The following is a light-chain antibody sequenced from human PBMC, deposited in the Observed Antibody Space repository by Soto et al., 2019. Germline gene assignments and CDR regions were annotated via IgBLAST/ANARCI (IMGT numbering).Light chain of an antibody. Sequence: DIQMNHSPSALSASVGDRVTITCRASQSIKSWLAWYQQKPGKAPKLLIYEASSLESGVPSRFGGSGSGTEFTLTISSLQPDDFATYYCQQYNTYSWTFGQGTKVDIK. CDR3: QQYNTYSWT. J-gene: IGKJ1*01. V-gene: IGKV1-5*03. CDR1: QSIKSW. CDR2: EAS.